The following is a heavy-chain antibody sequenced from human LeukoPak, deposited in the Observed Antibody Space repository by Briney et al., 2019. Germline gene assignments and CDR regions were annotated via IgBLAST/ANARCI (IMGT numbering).Heavy chain of an antibody. D-gene: IGHD4-17*01. CDR1: GFTFSSYG. J-gene: IGHJ4*02. V-gene: IGHV3-30*03. CDR3: ARGRRGDYPLEYFDY. CDR2: ISYDGSNK. Sequence: GGSLRLSCAASGFTFSSYGMHWVRQAPGKGLEWVAVISYDGSNKYYADSVKGRFTISRDNSKNTLYLQMNSLRAEDTAVYYCARGRRGDYPLEYFDYWGQGTLVTVSS.